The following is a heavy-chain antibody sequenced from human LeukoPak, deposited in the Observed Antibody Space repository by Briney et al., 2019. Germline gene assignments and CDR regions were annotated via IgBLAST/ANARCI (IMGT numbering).Heavy chain of an antibody. J-gene: IGHJ5*02. CDR2: ISAYNGNT. V-gene: IGHV1-18*04. Sequence: ASVTVSCKASGYTFTSYGISWVRQAPGQGLEWMGWISAYNGNTNYAQKLQGRVTMTTDTSTSTAYMELRSLRSDDTAVYYCARGVDIVLMVYAITESWFDPWGQGTLVTVSS. CDR1: GYTFTSYG. CDR3: ARGVDIVLMVYAITESWFDP. D-gene: IGHD2-8*01.